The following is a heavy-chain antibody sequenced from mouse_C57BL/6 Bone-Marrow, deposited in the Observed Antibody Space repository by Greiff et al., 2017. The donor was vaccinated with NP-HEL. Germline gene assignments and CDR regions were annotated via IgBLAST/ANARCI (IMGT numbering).Heavy chain of an antibody. D-gene: IGHD3-3*01. CDR1: GYSITSGYY. Sequence: EVKLQESGPGLVKPSQSLSLTCSVTGYSITSGYYWHWIRQFPGNKLEWMGYISYDGSNNYNPSLKNRISITRDTSKNQFFLNVNSVTTEDTATYYCASRGTWFAYWGQGTLVTVSA. J-gene: IGHJ3*01. CDR3: ASRGTWFAY. CDR2: ISYDGSN. V-gene: IGHV3-6*01.